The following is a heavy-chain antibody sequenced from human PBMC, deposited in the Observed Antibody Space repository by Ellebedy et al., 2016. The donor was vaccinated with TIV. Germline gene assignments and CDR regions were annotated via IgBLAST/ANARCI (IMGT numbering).Heavy chain of an antibody. CDR1: GGSISSGGYY. CDR2: IYNSVST. CDR3: ARGGGYDFWTGYHSIDY. V-gene: IGHV4-31*03. D-gene: IGHD3-3*01. J-gene: IGHJ4*02. Sequence: MPSETLSLTCTVSGGSISSGGYYWSWIRQHSGKGLEWIGYIYNSVSTYYNPSLKSRITISSDTSKNQFSLRLRSVTAADTAVYYCARGGGYDFWTGYHSIDYWGQGTLVTVSS.